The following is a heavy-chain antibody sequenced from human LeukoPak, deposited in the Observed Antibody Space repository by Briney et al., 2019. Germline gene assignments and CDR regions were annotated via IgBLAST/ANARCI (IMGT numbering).Heavy chain of an antibody. CDR2: IGASTKT. V-gene: IGHV3-23*01. CDR3: ARRGSTIGSQQGGFDL. J-gene: IGHJ4*02. D-gene: IGHD2-8*01. Sequence: GGSLRLSYAASGSTFFNKSISWIRQAPGKGLEWVSTIGASTKTYYVDSVKGRFTISRDNSKNTLYLQMNSLRAEDTAVYYCARRGSTIGSQQGGFDLWGQGTLVTVSS. CDR1: GSTFFNKS.